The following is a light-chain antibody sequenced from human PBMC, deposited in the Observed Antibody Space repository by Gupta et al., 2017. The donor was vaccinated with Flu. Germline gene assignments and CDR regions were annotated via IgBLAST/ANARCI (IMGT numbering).Light chain of an antibody. V-gene: IGKV3-11*01. J-gene: IGKJ2*01. CDR2: DAS. Sequence: EIELTQSPATLSLSPGERATLSCRASQSVSTYLAWYQKKPGQAPRLLIYDASNRGTGIPARFSGSGSGTDVTLTSSSRELEDFAVYYCQKRGNWPPYTFGQGTRLEIK. CDR3: QKRGNWPPYT. CDR1: QSVSTY.